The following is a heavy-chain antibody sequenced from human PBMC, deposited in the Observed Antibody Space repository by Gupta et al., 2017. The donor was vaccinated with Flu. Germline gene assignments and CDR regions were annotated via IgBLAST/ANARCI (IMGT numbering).Heavy chain of an antibody. D-gene: IGHD2/OR15-2a*01. V-gene: IGHV1-2*04. J-gene: IGHJ6*02. Sequence: VRLVQSGPEVKRPGASVKVSCKASGYTFIDYYIHWVRQAPGQGLEWMGWINPGSGATYSAQKFQDWVTMTRDTSLSTAYMELGRLKSDDTAIYYCARKFYTDAGQDYGMDVWGQGTTVTVSS. CDR3: ARKFYTDAGQDYGMDV. CDR1: GYTFIDYY. CDR2: INPGSGAT.